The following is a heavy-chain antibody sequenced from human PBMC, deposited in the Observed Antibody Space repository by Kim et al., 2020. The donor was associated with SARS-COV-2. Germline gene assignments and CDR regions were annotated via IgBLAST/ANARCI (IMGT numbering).Heavy chain of an antibody. CDR3: SRPASNSIRTFYLDY. CDR2: IRSKTYGGTA. D-gene: IGHD2-21*01. V-gene: IGHV3-49*03. J-gene: IGHJ4*02. CDR1: GFTFDDYP. Sequence: GGSLRLSCTASGFTFDDYPLTWFRQAPGKGLEWVGFIRSKTYGGTAEYAAAVKGRFTISRDDSKDTAYLQMSSLKTEDSAIYHCSRPASNSIRTFYLDYWGQGALVTVSS.